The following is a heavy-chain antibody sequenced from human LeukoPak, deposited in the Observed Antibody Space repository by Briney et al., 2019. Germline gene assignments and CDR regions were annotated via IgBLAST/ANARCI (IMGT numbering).Heavy chain of an antibody. CDR1: GDTFTTSH. D-gene: IGHD2-8*02. CDR3: VRNLMQFTGLAY. Sequence: GASVQLSCKASGDTFTTSHMHWVRQAPGKGLEWMGKINPSGGSTTYAQQFRGRVSMTRDLSMSTVYVELSSLTSEDTAVYYCVRNLMQFTGLAYWGQGTLVTVSS. CDR2: INPSGGST. J-gene: IGHJ4*02. V-gene: IGHV1-46*01.